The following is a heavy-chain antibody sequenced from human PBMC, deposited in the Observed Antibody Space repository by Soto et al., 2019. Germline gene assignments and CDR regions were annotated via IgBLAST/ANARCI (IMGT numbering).Heavy chain of an antibody. D-gene: IGHD6-19*01. V-gene: IGHV4-30-4*01. CDR3: ARVEWLAHNYQGNDAFDI. CDR2: IYYSGST. J-gene: IGHJ3*02. Sequence: SETLSLTCTVSGGSISSGDYYWSWIRQPPGKGLEWIGYIYYSGSTYYNPSLKCRVTISIETSKNQFSLKLSSVTAADTAVYYCARVEWLAHNYQGNDAFDIWGQGTMVTVSS. CDR1: GGSISSGDYY.